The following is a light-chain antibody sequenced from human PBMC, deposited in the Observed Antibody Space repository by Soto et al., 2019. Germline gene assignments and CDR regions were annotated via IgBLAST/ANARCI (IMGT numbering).Light chain of an antibody. CDR2: EVN. CDR1: SRDIEAYDY. V-gene: IGLV2-11*01. Sequence: QSALTQPRSVSGSPGQSVAISCTGTSRDIEAYDYVSWYQQHPGKAPKLIISEVNKRPSGVSYRFSGSKSGNTASLTISGLQAEDEADYYCSSYAAGSIYVFGTGTKLTVL. J-gene: IGLJ1*01. CDR3: SSYAAGSIYV.